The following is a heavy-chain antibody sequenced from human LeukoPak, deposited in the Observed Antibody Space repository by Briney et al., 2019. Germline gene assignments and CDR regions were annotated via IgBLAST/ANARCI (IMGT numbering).Heavy chain of an antibody. J-gene: IGHJ4*02. CDR2: IIPIFGTA. V-gene: IGHV1-69*01. CDR1: GGTFSSYG. D-gene: IGHD6-19*01. Sequence: SSVKVSCKTSGGTFSSYGISWVRQAPGQGLEWLGGIIPIFGTANYAQKFQGRVTIIADESTSTGYMELSSLRSDDTAVYYCARKLDSSGWTLFDYWGQGTLVTVSS. CDR3: ARKLDSSGWTLFDY.